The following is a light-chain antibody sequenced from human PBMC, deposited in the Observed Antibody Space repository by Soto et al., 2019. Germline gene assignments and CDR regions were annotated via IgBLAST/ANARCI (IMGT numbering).Light chain of an antibody. J-gene: IGLJ3*02. Sequence: QSALTQPPSASGSPGQSVSISCTGTSGDVGRFDYVSWYRHHPGKAPKLIIYQVNKRPSGVPDRFSGSKSGNTASLTVSGLQTEDEADYYCTSYAGSDTFVVVGRGTKVTVL. CDR2: QVN. CDR1: SGDVGRFDY. CDR3: TSYAGSDTFVV. V-gene: IGLV2-8*01.